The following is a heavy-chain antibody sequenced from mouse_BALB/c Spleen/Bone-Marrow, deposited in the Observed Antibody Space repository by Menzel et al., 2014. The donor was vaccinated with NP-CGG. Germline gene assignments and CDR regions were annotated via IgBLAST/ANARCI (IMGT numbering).Heavy chain of an antibody. CDR2: INPYNGDT. CDR3: ARSGYYGSSYFDY. Sequence: VQLKESGPELVKPGASVKISCKASGYSFTGYFMNWVMQSPGKSLEWIGRINPYNGDTFYNQKFKGKATLTVDKSSSTAHMELRSLASEDSAVYYCARSGYYGSSYFDYWGQGTTLTVSS. D-gene: IGHD1-1*01. V-gene: IGHV1-20*02. CDR1: GYSFTGYF. J-gene: IGHJ2*01.